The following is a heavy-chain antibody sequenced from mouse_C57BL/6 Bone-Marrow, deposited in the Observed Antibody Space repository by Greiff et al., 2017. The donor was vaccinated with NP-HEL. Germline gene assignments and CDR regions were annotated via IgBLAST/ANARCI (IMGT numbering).Heavy chain of an antibody. CDR3: ARRGIYYYGSSPGFAY. Sequence: VQLKESGGDLVKPGGSLKLSCAASGFTFSSYGMSWVRQTPDKRLEWVATISSGGSYTYYPASVKGRFTISRDNAKNTLYLQMSSLKSEDTAMYYWARRGIYYYGSSPGFAYWGQGTLVTVSA. CDR2: ISSGGSYT. D-gene: IGHD1-1*01. J-gene: IGHJ3*01. V-gene: IGHV5-6*01. CDR1: GFTFSSYG.